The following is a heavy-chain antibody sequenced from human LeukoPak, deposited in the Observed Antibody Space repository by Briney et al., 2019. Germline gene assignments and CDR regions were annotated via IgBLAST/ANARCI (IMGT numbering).Heavy chain of an antibody. J-gene: IGHJ5*02. V-gene: IGHV4-39*05. D-gene: IGHD3-10*01. Sequence: PSETPSLTCTVSGGSISSSSYYWGWIRQPPGKGLEWIGSIYYSGSTYYNPSLKSRVTISVDTSKNQFSLKLSSVTAADTAVYYCAGGPRESYYNWFDPWGQGTLVTVSS. CDR2: IYYSGST. CDR1: GGSISSSSYY. CDR3: AGGPRESYYNWFDP.